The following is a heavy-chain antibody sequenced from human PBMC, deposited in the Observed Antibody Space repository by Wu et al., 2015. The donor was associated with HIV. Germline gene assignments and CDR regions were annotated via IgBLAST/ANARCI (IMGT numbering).Heavy chain of an antibody. Sequence: QVHQVQSGAELKKPGASVTVSCKPSGDTFSGYYLHWVRQAPGQGLEWMGWINPKSGATTYAQKFQGRVTMTKDTSISTVYMELSSLTSDDTAFYYCASAKYWTDGFDIWGQGDIGHRLF. CDR3: ASAKYWTDGFDI. CDR1: GDTFSGYY. J-gene: IGHJ3*02. D-gene: IGHD2/OR15-2a*01. V-gene: IGHV1-2*02. CDR2: INPKSGAT.